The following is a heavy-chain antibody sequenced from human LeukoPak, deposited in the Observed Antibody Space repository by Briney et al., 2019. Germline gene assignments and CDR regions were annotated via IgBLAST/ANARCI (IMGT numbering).Heavy chain of an antibody. J-gene: IGHJ3*02. D-gene: IGHD1-26*01. V-gene: IGHV5-51*01. Sequence: GESPKISCKGSGYSFTSYWIGWVRELPGKGLEWMGIIYTGDSDTRYCASFQGQVTISADKSISTAYLQLSSLRESDTAVYYCATGSREEGELVNDAFDIWRQGTMVTVSS. CDR2: IYTGDSDT. CDR1: GYSFTSYW. CDR3: ATGSREEGELVNDAFDI.